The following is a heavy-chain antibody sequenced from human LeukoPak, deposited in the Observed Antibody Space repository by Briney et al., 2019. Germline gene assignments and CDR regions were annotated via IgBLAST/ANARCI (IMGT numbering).Heavy chain of an antibody. Sequence: GRSLRLSCAASGFTFSSYGMHWVRQAPGKGLEWVAVISYDGSNKYYADSVKGRFTISRDNSKNTLYLQMNSLRAEDTAVYHCAKDRDRWLLYFDYWGQGTLVTVSS. D-gene: IGHD2-15*01. V-gene: IGHV3-30*18. CDR2: ISYDGSNK. CDR3: AKDRDRWLLYFDY. J-gene: IGHJ4*02. CDR1: GFTFSSYG.